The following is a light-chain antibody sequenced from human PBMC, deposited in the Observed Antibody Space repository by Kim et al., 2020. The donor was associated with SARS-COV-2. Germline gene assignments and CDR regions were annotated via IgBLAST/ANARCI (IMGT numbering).Light chain of an antibody. V-gene: IGKV3-20*01. CDR2: GAS. J-gene: IGKJ1*01. CDR3: QQYDSSSRWT. CDR1: QSVSGNY. Sequence: PGERTTLSCRCSQSVSGNYLAWYQQKPGQAPRRLIYGASSRATGSTDRFSGSGSGTDFTLTINSREPEDFAVYYCQQYDSSSRWTFGQGTKVEIK.